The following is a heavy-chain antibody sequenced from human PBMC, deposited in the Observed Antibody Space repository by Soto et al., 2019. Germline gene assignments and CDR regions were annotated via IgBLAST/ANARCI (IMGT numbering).Heavy chain of an antibody. CDR3: AREEVTAILSPYYFDY. J-gene: IGHJ4*02. Sequence: PSETLSLTCAVYGGSFSVYYWSWIRQPPGKGLEWIGEINHSGSTNYNPSLKSRVTISVDTSKNQFSLKLSSVTAADTAVYYCAREEVTAILSPYYFDYWGQGTLVTVS. CDR2: INHSGST. CDR1: GGSFSVYY. D-gene: IGHD2-21*02. V-gene: IGHV4-34*01.